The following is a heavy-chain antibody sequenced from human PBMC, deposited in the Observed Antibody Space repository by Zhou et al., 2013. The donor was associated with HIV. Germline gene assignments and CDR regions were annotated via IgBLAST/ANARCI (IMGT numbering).Heavy chain of an antibody. Sequence: QVRLVQSGPEVRKPGTSVKFSCTASGYTYTAYHIHWLRQAPGQGPEWMGIINPSGGSTSYAQKFQGRVTMTRDTSTSTVYMELSSLRSEDTAVYYCVRGQQLERGAFDIWGQGTMVTVSS. CDR2: INPSGGST. D-gene: IGHD6-13*01. J-gene: IGHJ3*02. V-gene: IGHV1-46*03. CDR3: VRGQQLERGAFDI. CDR1: GYTYTAYH.